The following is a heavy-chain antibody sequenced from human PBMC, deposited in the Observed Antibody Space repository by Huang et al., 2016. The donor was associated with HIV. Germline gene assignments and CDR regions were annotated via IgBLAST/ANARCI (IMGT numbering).Heavy chain of an antibody. V-gene: IGHV4-59*11. D-gene: IGHD3-3*01. CDR3: ARDHHDFWRGYRRMYFFDH. CDR1: GGSISTHY. J-gene: IGHJ4*02. Sequence: QVQLQESGPGLVKPSETLSLTCTVSGGSISTHYWGWIRQPPGKGLAWIGSIDYSGSTSDSPSLKIRVTIVLDTSKSQFSLRVNSVTAADTAMYYCARDHHDFWRGYRRMYFFDHWGQGTLVTVSS. CDR2: IDYSGST.